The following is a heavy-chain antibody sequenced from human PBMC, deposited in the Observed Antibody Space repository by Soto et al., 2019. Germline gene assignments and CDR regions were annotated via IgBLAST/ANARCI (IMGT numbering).Heavy chain of an antibody. CDR3: AKSNIIGEDYYYYAMDV. Sequence: EVQLVESGGGSIQPGRSLRLSCVASRFTFDDYAMYWVRQLPGKALEWVAGIDWNGGGIGYADSVKGRFTISRDNAKNSLYLEMTRLRAEDTALYYCAKSNIIGEDYYYYAMDVWGQGTTVTVSS. J-gene: IGHJ6*02. V-gene: IGHV3-9*01. CDR2: IDWNGGGI. CDR1: RFTFDDYA. D-gene: IGHD2-21*01.